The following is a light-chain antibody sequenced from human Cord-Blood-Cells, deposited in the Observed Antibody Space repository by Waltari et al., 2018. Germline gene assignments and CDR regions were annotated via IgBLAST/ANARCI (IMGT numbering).Light chain of an antibody. CDR3: SSYTSSSTWV. CDR2: DVS. J-gene: IGLJ3*02. CDR1: SSDVGGYNY. Sequence: QSALTQPASVSGSPGQSITISCTGTSSDVGGYNYVSWYQQHPGKAPKLMIYDVSKRPSGVSSRFSRAKSGHTASLTISGLQAEDEADYYCSSYTSSSTWVFGGGTKLTVL. V-gene: IGLV2-14*01.